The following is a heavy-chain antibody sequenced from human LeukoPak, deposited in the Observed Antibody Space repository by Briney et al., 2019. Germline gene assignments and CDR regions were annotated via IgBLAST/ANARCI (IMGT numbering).Heavy chain of an antibody. CDR1: GHTFTSYY. CDR2: IIPIFGTA. CDR3: ATLDLGRTKSFDY. V-gene: IGHV1-69*13. D-gene: IGHD1-1*01. J-gene: IGHJ4*02. Sequence: ASVKVSCKASGHTFTSYYMHWVRQAPGQGLEWMGGIIPIFGTANYAQKFQGRVTITADESTSTAYMELSSLRSEDTAVYYCATLDLGRTKSFDYWGQGTLVTVSS.